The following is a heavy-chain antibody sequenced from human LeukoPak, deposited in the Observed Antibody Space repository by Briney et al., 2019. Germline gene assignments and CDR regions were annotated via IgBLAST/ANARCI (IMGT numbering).Heavy chain of an antibody. D-gene: IGHD6-19*01. V-gene: IGHV4-39*01. Sequence: KPSETLSLTCTVSGGSISSSSYYWGWLRQPPGKGLEWIGSIYYTGSTYHNPPLKSRVTISVDTSKNQFSLKLNSVTAADTAVYFCARQLWNIAVAIAGDDYWGQGTLVTVSS. CDR1: GGSISSSSYY. CDR3: ARQLWNIAVAIAGDDY. J-gene: IGHJ4*02. CDR2: IYYTGST.